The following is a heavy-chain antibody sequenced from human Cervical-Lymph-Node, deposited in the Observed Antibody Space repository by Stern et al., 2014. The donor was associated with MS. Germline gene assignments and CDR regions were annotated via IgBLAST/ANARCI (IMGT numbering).Heavy chain of an antibody. CDR1: GYTLTDLS. CDR3: ATASRYDALDL. V-gene: IGHV1-24*01. CDR2: YDPEEGNT. J-gene: IGHJ3*01. Sequence: QVQLMQSGAEVKKPGASLKVSCKVSGYTLTDLSMHWVRQAPGKGLEWLGGYDPEEGNTVYAQRFQGRVTMTEDTSTDTAYMELNSLRSDDTAVYHCATASRYDALDLWGQGTVVTVSS.